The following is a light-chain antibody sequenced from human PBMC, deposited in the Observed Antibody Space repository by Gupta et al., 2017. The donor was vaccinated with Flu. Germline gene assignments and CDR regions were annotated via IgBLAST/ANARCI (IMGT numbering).Light chain of an antibody. J-gene: IGKJ5*01. CDR2: YAS. CDR3: QQLNGYHPIT. V-gene: IGKV1-9*01. Sequence: DIQLTQSPSFLSASVGDRVTITCRASQGIRSYLAWYQQKPGKAPSLLLYYASTLQTGVPSRFSGSGSGTECTLTISSLQPEDFATYYCQQLNGYHPITFGQGTRLEIK. CDR1: QGIRSY.